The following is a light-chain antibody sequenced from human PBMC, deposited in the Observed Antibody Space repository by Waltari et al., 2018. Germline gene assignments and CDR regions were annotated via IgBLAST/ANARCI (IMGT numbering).Light chain of an antibody. CDR2: DVS. CDR3: SSYTSSSTLWV. CDR1: SSDVGGYNY. Sequence: QSALTQPAYVSGSPGQSITISCTGTSSDVGGYNYVSWYQQHPGKAPKLMISDVSNRPSGVSNRFSGSKSGNTASLTISGLQAEDGADYYCSSYTSSSTLWVFGGGTKLTVL. J-gene: IGLJ3*02. V-gene: IGLV2-14*03.